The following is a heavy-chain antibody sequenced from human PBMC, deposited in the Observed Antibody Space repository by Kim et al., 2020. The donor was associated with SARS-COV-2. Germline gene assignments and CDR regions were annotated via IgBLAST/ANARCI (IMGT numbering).Heavy chain of an antibody. D-gene: IGHD1-1*01. CDR3: ARLPISWELAGWFDP. CDR2: IYYSGST. V-gene: IGHV4-39*01. Sequence: SETLSLTCTVSGGSISSSSYYWGWIRQPPGKGLEWIGSIYYSGSTYYNPSLKSRVTISVDTSKNQFSLKLSSVTAADTAVYYCARLPISWELAGWFDPWGQGTLVTVSS. CDR1: GGSISSSSYY. J-gene: IGHJ5*02.